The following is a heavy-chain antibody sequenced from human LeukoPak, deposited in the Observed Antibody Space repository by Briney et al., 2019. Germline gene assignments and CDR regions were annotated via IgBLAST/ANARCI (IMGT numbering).Heavy chain of an antibody. CDR3: AKKIGTGPGHNWFDP. D-gene: IGHD2-8*02. V-gene: IGHV3-23*01. Sequence: GGSLRLSCAASGFTISTYGMNWVRQAPRKGLEWVSVIFGSGDSTYYADSVKGRFTVSRDNSRDTLYLQMNSLRAEDTALYYCAKKIGTGPGHNWFDPWGQGTLVTVSS. CDR1: GFTISTYG. CDR2: IFGSGDST. J-gene: IGHJ5*02.